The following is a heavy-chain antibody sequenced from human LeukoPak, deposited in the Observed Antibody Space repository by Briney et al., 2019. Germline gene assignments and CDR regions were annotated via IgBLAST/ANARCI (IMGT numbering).Heavy chain of an antibody. V-gene: IGHV3-30*18. CDR3: AKELYYGGNFGPFDY. CDR2: ISYDGSNK. Sequence: QPGRSLRLSCAASGFTFRSYGMHWVRQAPGKGLEWVAVISYDGSNKYYADSVKGRFTISRDNSKNTLYLQMNSLRAEDTAVYYCAKELYYGGNFGPFDYWGRGTLVTVSS. D-gene: IGHD4-23*01. J-gene: IGHJ4*02. CDR1: GFTFRSYG.